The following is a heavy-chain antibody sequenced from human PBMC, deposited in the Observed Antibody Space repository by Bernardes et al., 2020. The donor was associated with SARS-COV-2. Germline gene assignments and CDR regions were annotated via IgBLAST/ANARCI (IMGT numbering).Heavy chain of an antibody. CDR3: AREGYYDSSGYYHHDAFDI. CDR1: GGSISSYY. V-gene: IGHV4-59*01. CDR2: IYYSGST. Sequence: TLSLTCTVSGGSISSYYWSWIRQPPGKGLEWIGYIYYSGSTNYNPSLKSRVTISLDTSKNQVSLRLSSVTAADTAVYYCAREGYYDSSGYYHHDAFDIWGQGTMVTVSS. D-gene: IGHD3-22*01. J-gene: IGHJ3*02.